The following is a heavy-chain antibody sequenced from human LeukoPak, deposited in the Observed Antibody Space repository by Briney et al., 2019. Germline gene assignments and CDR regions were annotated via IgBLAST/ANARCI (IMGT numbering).Heavy chain of an antibody. CDR2: IYTSGST. CDR3: ARGAPPYANPIVY. D-gene: IGHD2-8*01. V-gene: IGHV4-61*02. J-gene: IGHJ4*02. CDR1: GGSISSGSYY. Sequence: SETLSLTCTVSGGSISSGSYYWSWIRQPAGKGLEWIGRIYTSGSTNYNPSLKSRVTISVDTSKNQFSLKLSSVTAADTAVYYCARGAPPYANPIVYWGQGTLVTVSS.